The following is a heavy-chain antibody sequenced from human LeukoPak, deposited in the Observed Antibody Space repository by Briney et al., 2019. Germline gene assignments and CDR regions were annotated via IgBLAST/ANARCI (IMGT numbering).Heavy chain of an antibody. Sequence: GGSLRLSCAASGFTFSSYGMHWVRQAPGKGLEWVAFIRYDGSNKYYADSVKGRFTISRDNSKNTLYLQMNSLRAEDTAVYYCAKDYYGPGSYYNYYYYYYMDVWGKGTTVTISS. CDR2: IRYDGSNK. CDR1: GFTFSSYG. J-gene: IGHJ6*03. D-gene: IGHD3-10*01. V-gene: IGHV3-30*02. CDR3: AKDYYGPGSYYNYYYYYYMDV.